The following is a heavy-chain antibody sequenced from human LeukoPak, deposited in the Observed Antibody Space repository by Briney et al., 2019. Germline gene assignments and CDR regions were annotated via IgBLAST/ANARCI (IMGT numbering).Heavy chain of an antibody. V-gene: IGHV1-69*10. J-gene: IGHJ4*02. D-gene: IGHD6-19*01. Sequence: GASVKVSCKASGGTFSSYTISWGRPAPGQGLEWMGGIIPILGIANYTQKFQGRVTINEDRSTSTAYMELGSLRSEDTAVYCCARAVAGTGYFDYWGQGTLVTVSS. CDR3: ARAVAGTGYFDY. CDR1: GGTFSSYT. CDR2: IIPILGIA.